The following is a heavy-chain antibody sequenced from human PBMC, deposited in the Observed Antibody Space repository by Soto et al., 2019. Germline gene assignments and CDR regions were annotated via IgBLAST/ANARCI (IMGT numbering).Heavy chain of an antibody. Sequence: QGQLVQSGAEVKKPGASVKVCCKASGYTFTRYGISWVRQAPGQGLEWMGWISGYNGDTKYAQKFQARVTMTIDTSTTTTYMELRSLTSDDTALYYCAKNGQPPYYYYGMDVWGQGTTVTVSS. D-gene: IGHD2-8*01. V-gene: IGHV1-18*01. J-gene: IGHJ6*02. CDR3: AKNGQPPYYYYGMDV. CDR2: ISGYNGDT. CDR1: GYTFTRYG.